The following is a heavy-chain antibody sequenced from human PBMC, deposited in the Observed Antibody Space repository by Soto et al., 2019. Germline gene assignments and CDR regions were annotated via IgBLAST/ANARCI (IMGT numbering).Heavy chain of an antibody. CDR2: IYYSGST. D-gene: IGHD3-3*01. CDR3: ASITIDFWSGYSDN. V-gene: IGHV4-61*01. Sequence: SETLSLTCTVSGGSVSSGSYYWSWIRQPPGKGLEWIGYIYYSGSTNYNPSLKSRVTISVDTSKNQFSLKLSSVTAADTAVYYCASITIDFWSGYSDNWGQGTLVTVSS. CDR1: GGSVSSGSYY. J-gene: IGHJ4*02.